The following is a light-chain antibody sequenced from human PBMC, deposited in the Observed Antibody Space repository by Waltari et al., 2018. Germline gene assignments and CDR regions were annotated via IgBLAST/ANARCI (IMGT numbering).Light chain of an antibody. Sequence: DIQMTQSPSSLSASVGDRVTITCRASQSISHYLNWYQQKPQKAPKLLMFGASSLQSGVPSRFSGSGSGTDFTLTINNLQPVDFATYYCQQSYSSPWTFGQGTRVEIK. CDR1: QSISHY. J-gene: IGKJ1*01. CDR2: GAS. V-gene: IGKV1-39*01. CDR3: QQSYSSPWT.